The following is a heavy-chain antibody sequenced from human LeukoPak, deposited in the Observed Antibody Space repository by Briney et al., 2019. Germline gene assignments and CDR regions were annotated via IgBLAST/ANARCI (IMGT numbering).Heavy chain of an antibody. J-gene: IGHJ4*02. Sequence: ASVNVSCKASGYTFTSYAMHWVRQAPGQRLEWMGWINAGNGNTKYSQKFQGRVTITRDTSASTAYMELSSLRSEDTAVYYCARGWTYCGGDCYSLHFDYWGQGTLVTVSS. CDR3: ARGWTYCGGDCYSLHFDY. D-gene: IGHD2-21*02. V-gene: IGHV1-3*01. CDR1: GYTFTSYA. CDR2: INAGNGNT.